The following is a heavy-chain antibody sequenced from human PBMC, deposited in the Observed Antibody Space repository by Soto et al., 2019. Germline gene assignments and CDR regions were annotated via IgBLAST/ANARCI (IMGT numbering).Heavy chain of an antibody. D-gene: IGHD3-3*01. V-gene: IGHV3-21*01. Sequence: PGGSLRLSCAASGFTFSSYSMNWVRQAPGKGLEWVSSISSSSSYIYYADAVKGRFTISRDNAKNSLYLQMNSLRAEDTAVYYCARDFWSGPNLFDPWGQGTLVTVSS. CDR1: GFTFSSYS. CDR3: ARDFWSGPNLFDP. J-gene: IGHJ5*02. CDR2: ISSSSSYI.